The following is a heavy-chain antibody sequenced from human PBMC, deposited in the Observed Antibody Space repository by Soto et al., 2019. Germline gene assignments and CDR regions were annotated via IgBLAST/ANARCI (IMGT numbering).Heavy chain of an antibody. CDR2: IHYSGST. V-gene: IGHV4-59*12. J-gene: IGHJ6*02. Sequence: SETLSLTCTVSDGSITRYYWSWIRQPPGKGLEWIGYIHYSGSTNYNPSLESRVTMSVDTSKNQFSLNLGSVTAADTAVYYCARLSPITIAGTAYYHSMDVWGQGTTVTVS. CDR3: ARLSPITIAGTAYYHSMDV. D-gene: IGHD6-19*01. CDR1: DGSITRYY.